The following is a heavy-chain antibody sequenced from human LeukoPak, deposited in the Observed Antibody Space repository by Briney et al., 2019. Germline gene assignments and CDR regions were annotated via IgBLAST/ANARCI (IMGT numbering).Heavy chain of an antibody. CDR2: MNPNSGNT. CDR3: ARGLGSGWYYYYYGMDV. Sequence: GASVKVSCKASGYTFTSYDINWVRQATGQGLEWMGWMNPNSGNTGYAQKFQGRVTVTRNTSISTAYMELSSLRSEDTAVYYCARGLGSGWYYYYYGMDVWGQGTTVTVSS. D-gene: IGHD6-19*01. J-gene: IGHJ6*02. CDR1: GYTFTSYD. V-gene: IGHV1-8*01.